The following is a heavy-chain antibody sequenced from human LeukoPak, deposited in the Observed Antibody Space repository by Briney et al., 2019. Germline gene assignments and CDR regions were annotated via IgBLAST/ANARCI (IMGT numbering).Heavy chain of an antibody. CDR1: GFTFSNYA. CDR2: INDSGGST. J-gene: IGHJ4*02. V-gene: IGHV3-23*01. D-gene: IGHD6-19*01. Sequence: GGSLTLSCAASGFTFSNYAMNWVRQAPGQGLEWVAGINDSGGSTFYADSLQRPFPISRDNSKNTVFLQLSGLRAEDTAVYYCARTLQWPLVGFDYWGQGTLVTVSS. CDR3: ARTLQWPLVGFDY.